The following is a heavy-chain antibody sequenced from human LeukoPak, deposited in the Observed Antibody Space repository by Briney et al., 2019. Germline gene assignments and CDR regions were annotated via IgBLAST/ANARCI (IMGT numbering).Heavy chain of an antibody. V-gene: IGHV3-23*01. CDR2: ITGSGTST. Sequence: GGSLRLSCVASGFTFSNYVMSWVRQAPGKRLEWVSAITGSGTSTYYADSLKARFTISRDNSKNTVFLQMNSLRHEDTAIYYCVIWGDYDVLTGYYVPDYWGQGTLVTVSS. D-gene: IGHD3-9*01. CDR1: GFTFSNYV. CDR3: VIWGDYDVLTGYYVPDY. J-gene: IGHJ4*02.